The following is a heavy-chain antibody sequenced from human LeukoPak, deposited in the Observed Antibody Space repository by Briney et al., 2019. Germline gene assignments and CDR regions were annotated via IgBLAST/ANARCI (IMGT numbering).Heavy chain of an antibody. J-gene: IGHJ4*02. CDR3: TREGEYYDYVWGSYRYIYY. V-gene: IGHV3-49*04. CDR1: GFTFGDYA. Sequence: GGSLRLSCTASGFTFGDYAMIWVRQAPGKGLEWVGFIRSKAYGGTTEYAASVKGRFTISRDDSKSIAYLQMNSLKTEDTAVYYCTREGEYYDYVWGSYRYIYYWGQGTLVTVSS. D-gene: IGHD3-16*02. CDR2: IRSKAYGGTT.